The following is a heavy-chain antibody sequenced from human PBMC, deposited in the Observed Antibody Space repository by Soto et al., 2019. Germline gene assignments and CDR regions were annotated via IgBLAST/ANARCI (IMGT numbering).Heavy chain of an antibody. V-gene: IGHV3-53*02. CDR2: VYSGGAT. Sequence: QLVETGGGWIQPGTSLTISYAASGFSVSRNYMTWVRQAPGKGLEWVSFVYSGGATFYADSVKGRFILSRDDSQNTMYLQMNNLRAEDTAVYYCARVPGRLWGRGTLVTVAS. CDR3: ARVPGRL. D-gene: IGHD3-10*01. CDR1: GFSVSRNY. J-gene: IGHJ4*02.